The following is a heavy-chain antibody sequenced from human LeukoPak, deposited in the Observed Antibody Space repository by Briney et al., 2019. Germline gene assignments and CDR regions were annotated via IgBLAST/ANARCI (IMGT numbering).Heavy chain of an antibody. CDR2: INHSVST. CDR3: ASTLNWFDP. D-gene: IGHD2-15*01. Sequence: SETLSLTCAVYGGSFSGYYWSWIRQPPGKGLEWIGEINHSVSTNYNPSLKSRVTISVDTSKNQFSLKLSSVTAADTAVYYCASTLNWFDPWGQGTLVTVSS. J-gene: IGHJ5*02. V-gene: IGHV4-34*01. CDR1: GGSFSGYY.